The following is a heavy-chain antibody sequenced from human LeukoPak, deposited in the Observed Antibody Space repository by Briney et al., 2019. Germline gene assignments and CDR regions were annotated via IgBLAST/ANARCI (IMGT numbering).Heavy chain of an antibody. D-gene: IGHD3-9*01. V-gene: IGHV1-2*02. Sequence: GASVKVSCKASGYTFTGYYMHWVRQAPGQGLEWMGWINPNSGGTNYAQKFQGRVTMTRDTSISTAYMELSRLRSDDTAVYYCAGHVLRYFDWLWAFDIWGQGTMVTVSS. J-gene: IGHJ3*02. CDR3: AGHVLRYFDWLWAFDI. CDR2: INPNSGGT. CDR1: GYTFTGYY.